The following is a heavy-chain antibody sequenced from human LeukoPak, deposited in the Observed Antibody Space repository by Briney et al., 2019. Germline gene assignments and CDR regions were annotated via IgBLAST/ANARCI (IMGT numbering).Heavy chain of an antibody. CDR1: GFSFRTYA. D-gene: IGHD6-13*01. J-gene: IGHJ4*02. V-gene: IGHV3-30-3*01. Sequence: GGSLRLSCAASGFSFRTYALHWVRQAPGKGLEWVAVMSNDGGNKYYADSVKGRFTISRDNSKNTLYLQMNSLRAEDTAVYYCARDQWGSGWYSYWGQGTLVTVSS. CDR3: ARDQWGSGWYSY. CDR2: MSNDGGNK.